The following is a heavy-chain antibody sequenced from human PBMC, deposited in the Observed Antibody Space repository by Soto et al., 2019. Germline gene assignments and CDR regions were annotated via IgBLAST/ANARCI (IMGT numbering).Heavy chain of an antibody. CDR3: AKDPTMVRGVIYYYYGMDV. J-gene: IGHJ6*02. Sequence: EVQLLESGGDLVQPGGSLRLSCVASGITFSSYAMSWVRQAPGKGLEWVSAISGSGGSTYYADSVKGRFTISRDNSKNTLYLQMNSLRAEDTAVYYCAKDPTMVRGVIYYYYGMDVWGQGTTVTVSS. CDR2: ISGSGGST. V-gene: IGHV3-23*01. D-gene: IGHD3-10*01. CDR1: GITFSSYA.